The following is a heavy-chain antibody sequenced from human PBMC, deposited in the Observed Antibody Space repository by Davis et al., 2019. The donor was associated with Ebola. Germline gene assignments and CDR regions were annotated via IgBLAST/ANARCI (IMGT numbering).Heavy chain of an antibody. V-gene: IGHV3-48*03. Sequence: GESLKISCAASGVNFRSYGMHWVRQAPGKGLEWVSYISSSGSTIYYADTVKGRFTISRDNAKNSLYLQMNSLRAEDTAVYYCAREGIAARHLVEENWFDPWGQGTLVTVSS. CDR2: ISSSGSTI. CDR3: AREGIAARHLVEENWFDP. J-gene: IGHJ5*02. CDR1: GVNFRSYG. D-gene: IGHD6-6*01.